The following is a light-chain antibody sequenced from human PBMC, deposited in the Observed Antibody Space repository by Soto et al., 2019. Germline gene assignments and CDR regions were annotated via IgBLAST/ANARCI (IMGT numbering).Light chain of an antibody. CDR2: DAS. J-gene: IGKJ1*01. V-gene: IGKV1-5*01. Sequence: DIQMTQSPSTRSASVGDRVTITCRARQSISIWLAWYQQKPGKAPKLLIYDASILESGVPSRFSGSGSGTEFTLTISSLQPDDFATYYCQQYNSYRTFGQGTKVDIK. CDR1: QSISIW. CDR3: QQYNSYRT.